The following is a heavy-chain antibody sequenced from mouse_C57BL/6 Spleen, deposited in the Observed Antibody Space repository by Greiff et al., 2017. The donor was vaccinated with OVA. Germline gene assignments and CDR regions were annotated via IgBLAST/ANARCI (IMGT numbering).Heavy chain of an antibody. J-gene: IGHJ2*01. CDR1: GYTFTDYE. CDR3: TRRHGPYYFDY. D-gene: IGHD1-1*01. Sequence: VKLMESGAELVRPGASVTLSCKASGYTFTDYEMHWVKQTPVHGLEWIGAIDPETGGTAYNQKFKGKAILTADKSSSTAYMELRSLTSEDSAVYYCTRRHGPYYFDYWGQGTTLTVSS. V-gene: IGHV1-15*01. CDR2: IDPETGGT.